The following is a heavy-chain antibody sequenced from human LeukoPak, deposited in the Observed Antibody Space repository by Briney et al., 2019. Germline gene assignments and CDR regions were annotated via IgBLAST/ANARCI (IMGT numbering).Heavy chain of an antibody. CDR1: GYTFTSYG. CDR3: ARDRPFGVVILDYYYGMDV. Sequence: ASVKVSCKASGYTFTSYGIIWVRQAPGQGLEWMGWISAYNGNTNYAQKLQGRVTMTTDTSTSTAYMELRSLRSDDTAVYYCARDRPFGVVILDYYYGMDVWGQGTTVTVSS. CDR2: ISAYNGNT. J-gene: IGHJ6*02. D-gene: IGHD3-3*01. V-gene: IGHV1-18*01.